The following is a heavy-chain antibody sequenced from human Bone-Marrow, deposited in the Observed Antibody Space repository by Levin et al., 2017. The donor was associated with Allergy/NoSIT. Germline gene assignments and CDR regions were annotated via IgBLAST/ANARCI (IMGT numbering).Heavy chain of an antibody. CDR3: SRVGAVAVAGTSHDAFDI. CDR1: EYTFSNYW. D-gene: IGHD6-19*01. V-gene: IGHV5-51*01. J-gene: IGHJ3*02. CDR2: IYPADSDS. Sequence: GESLKISCKGSEYTFSNYWIGWVRQMPGKGLEWMGIIYPADSDSKYSPSFQGEVIISVDKSISTAYLQWSSLKAPDTPIYFCSRVGAVAVAGTSHDAFDIWGQGTMVTVSS.